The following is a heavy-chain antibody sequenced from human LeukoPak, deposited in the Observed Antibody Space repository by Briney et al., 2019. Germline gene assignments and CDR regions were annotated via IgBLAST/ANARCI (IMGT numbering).Heavy chain of an antibody. V-gene: IGHV1-69*02. CDR1: GGTFTRYT. Sequence: ASVKVSCKASGGTFTRYTIIWVRQAPGQGLEWMGRIIPSLGIANYAQKFQGRLTITADKSTSTAYMELSSLRSEDTAVFYCARGALNEYGGYVADHWGQGTLVTVSS. CDR2: IIPSLGIA. J-gene: IGHJ5*02. CDR3: ARGALNEYGGYVADH. D-gene: IGHD4-17*01.